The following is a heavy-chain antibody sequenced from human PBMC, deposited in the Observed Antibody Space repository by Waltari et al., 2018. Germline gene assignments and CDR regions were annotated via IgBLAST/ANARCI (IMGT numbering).Heavy chain of an antibody. Sequence: QLQLQESGPGLVKPSETLSLTCTVSGGSISSSSYYWGWIRQPPGKGLEWIGRIYYSGGTYYNPSLKSRVTISVDTSKNQFSLKLSSVTAADTAVYYCASFSDYSSGWYVFLDYFDYWGQGTLVTVSS. D-gene: IGHD6-19*01. V-gene: IGHV4-39*01. CDR3: ASFSDYSSGWYVFLDYFDY. CDR2: IYYSGGT. CDR1: GGSISSSSYY. J-gene: IGHJ4*02.